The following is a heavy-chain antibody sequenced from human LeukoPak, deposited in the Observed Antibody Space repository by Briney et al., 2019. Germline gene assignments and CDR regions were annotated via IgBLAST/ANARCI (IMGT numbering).Heavy chain of an antibody. CDR1: GGSISYYY. Sequence: SETLSLTCTVSGGSISYYYWSWIRQPPGKGLEWIGYIYYSGSTNYNPSLKSRVTISVDTSKNQFSLKLSSVTAADTAVYYCARVSRHYYDSSGYFSHGYYYYGMDVWGQGTTVTVSS. V-gene: IGHV4-59*01. D-gene: IGHD3-22*01. CDR2: IYYSGST. CDR3: ARVSRHYYDSSGYFSHGYYYYGMDV. J-gene: IGHJ6*02.